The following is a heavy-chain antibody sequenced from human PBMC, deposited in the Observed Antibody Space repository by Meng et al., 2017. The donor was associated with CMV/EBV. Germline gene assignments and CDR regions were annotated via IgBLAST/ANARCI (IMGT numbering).Heavy chain of an antibody. Sequence: GQPQAGGGGLLKPTGTLALTCAVYGWSFSGYYWNWIRHPPGKGLEWIGEINHSGSTNYNPSLKRRVTISVDTSKNQISLKLSSLTAADTAVYYCARRDYSNHYYFDYWGQGTLVTVSS. D-gene: IGHD4-11*01. CDR2: INHSGST. J-gene: IGHJ4*02. CDR3: ARRDYSNHYYFDY. V-gene: IGHV4-34*01. CDR1: GWSFSGYY.